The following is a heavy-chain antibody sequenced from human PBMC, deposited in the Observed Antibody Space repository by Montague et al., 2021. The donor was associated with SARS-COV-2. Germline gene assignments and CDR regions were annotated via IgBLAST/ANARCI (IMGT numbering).Heavy chain of an antibody. V-gene: IGHV4-61*02. CDR3: ARVSDYGSGSSFNWFDS. CDR1: GDSINNVNYF. J-gene: IGHJ5*01. D-gene: IGHD3-10*01. Sequence: TLSLTCSVFGDSINNVNYFWSWIRQPAGKGLEWIGRVYISGSTDYNPSLKSRVTMLLDKSANELTLQVTSVTAADTAVYYCARVSDYGSGSSFNWFDSWGQGLVVTVSS. CDR2: VYISGST.